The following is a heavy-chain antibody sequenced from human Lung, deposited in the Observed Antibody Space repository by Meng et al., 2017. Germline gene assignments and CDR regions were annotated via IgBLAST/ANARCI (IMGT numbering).Heavy chain of an antibody. CDR1: GGSISSSSYY. CDR2: IYYSGST. Sequence: SETLSLTCTVSGGSISSSSYYWGWIRQPPGKGLEWIGSIYYSGSTYYNPSLKSRVTISVDTSKNQFSLELSSVTAADTAVYYCARGPISGYCSSTSCYTRLDWFDPWGQGTLVTVSS. D-gene: IGHD2-2*02. V-gene: IGHV4-39*07. CDR3: ARGPISGYCSSTSCYTRLDWFDP. J-gene: IGHJ5*02.